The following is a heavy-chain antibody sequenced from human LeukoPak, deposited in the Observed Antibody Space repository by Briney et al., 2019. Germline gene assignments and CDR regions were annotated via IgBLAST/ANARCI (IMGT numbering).Heavy chain of an antibody. D-gene: IGHD6-19*01. CDR2: IYYTGTT. Sequence: SETLSLTCTVSGASISGYYWTWIRQPPGKGLEWIGYIYYTGTTNYNPSLRSRVTISVDTSKNQFSLKLSSVTAADTAVYYCARHGVAVARRLDFWGQGTLVTVSS. J-gene: IGHJ4*02. CDR1: GASISGYY. V-gene: IGHV4-59*08. CDR3: ARHGVAVARRLDF.